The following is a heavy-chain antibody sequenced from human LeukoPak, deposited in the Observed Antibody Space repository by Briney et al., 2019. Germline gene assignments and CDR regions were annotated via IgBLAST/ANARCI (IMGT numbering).Heavy chain of an antibody. CDR3: AKGMGDIVLVPAAIGY. CDR1: GFTFSSYA. V-gene: IGHV3-23*01. D-gene: IGHD2-2*01. J-gene: IGHJ4*02. CDR2: ISGSGGTP. Sequence: GGSLRLSCAASGFTFSSYAMSWVRQAPGKGLEWVSAISGSGGTPYFADSVKGRFTISRDNSKNTLYLQMNSLRAEDTAVYYCAKGMGDIVLVPAAIGYWGQGTLVTVSS.